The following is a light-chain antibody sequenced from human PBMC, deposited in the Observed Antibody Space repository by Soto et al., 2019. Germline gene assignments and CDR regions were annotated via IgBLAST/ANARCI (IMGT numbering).Light chain of an antibody. CDR3: QQYNSYSRT. V-gene: IGKV1-16*01. CDR1: QSISSY. J-gene: IGKJ1*01. Sequence: IQMTQSPSSLSSSVGDRVTITWRASQSISSYLNWYKQKPGKAPKLLIYAASSLQSGVPSRFRGSGSGTDFTLTISSLKPEDFETYYCQQYNSYSRTFGQGTKVDIK. CDR2: AAS.